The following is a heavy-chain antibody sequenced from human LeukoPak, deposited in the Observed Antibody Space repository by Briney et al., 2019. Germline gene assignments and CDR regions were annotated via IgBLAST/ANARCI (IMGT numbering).Heavy chain of an antibody. D-gene: IGHD6-13*01. J-gene: IGHJ5*02. V-gene: IGHV4-39*01. CDR1: GGSISSSSYY. Sequence: SSETLSLTCTVSGGSISSSSYYWGWIRQPPGKGLEWIGSIYYRGSTYYNSSLKSRVTIFVDTSKNQFSLRLSSVTAADTAVYYCARLGGQQSWFDPWGQGTLVTVSS. CDR3: ARLGGQQSWFDP. CDR2: IYYRGST.